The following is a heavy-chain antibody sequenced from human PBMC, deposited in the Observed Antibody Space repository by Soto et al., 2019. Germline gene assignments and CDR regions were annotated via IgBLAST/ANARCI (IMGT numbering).Heavy chain of an antibody. J-gene: IGHJ4*02. V-gene: IGHV3-23*01. CDR3: AKHWDY. Sequence: EVQLLESGGGLVQPGGSLRLSCAASGFTFSSNAMSWVRQAPGKGLEWVSSIGASGSDTYYADSVKGWFTISRDNSKNTLYLQMNSLRAEDTALYYCAKHWDYWGQGTLVTVSS. CDR1: GFTFSSNA. CDR2: IGASGSDT.